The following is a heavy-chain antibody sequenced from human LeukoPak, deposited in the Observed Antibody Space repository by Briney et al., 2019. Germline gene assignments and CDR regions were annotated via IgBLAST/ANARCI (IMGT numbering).Heavy chain of an antibody. D-gene: IGHD2-2*01. Sequence: GGSLRLSCAASGFTFSTYSMNWVRQAAGRGLEGVSSITTSTTVPHIFYADSVTGRFTISRDNADNSLFLQMNRLRAEDTAVYYCARALGDQPDYSYGMDVWGQGTTVTVSS. J-gene: IGHJ6*02. V-gene: IGHV3-21*01. CDR2: ITTSTTVPHI. CDR1: GFTFSTYS. CDR3: ARALGDQPDYSYGMDV.